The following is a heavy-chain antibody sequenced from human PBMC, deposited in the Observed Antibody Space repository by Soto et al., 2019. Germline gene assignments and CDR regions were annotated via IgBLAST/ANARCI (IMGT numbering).Heavy chain of an antibody. CDR3: ARERAVAGGFDY. Sequence: SETLSLTCTVSGGSISSYYWSWIRQPPGKGLEWIGYIYYSGSTNYNPSLKSRVTISVDTSKNQFSLKLSSVTAADTAVYYCARERAVAGGFDYWGQGTLVTVSS. D-gene: IGHD6-19*01. CDR2: IYYSGST. CDR1: GGSISSYY. J-gene: IGHJ4*02. V-gene: IGHV4-59*01.